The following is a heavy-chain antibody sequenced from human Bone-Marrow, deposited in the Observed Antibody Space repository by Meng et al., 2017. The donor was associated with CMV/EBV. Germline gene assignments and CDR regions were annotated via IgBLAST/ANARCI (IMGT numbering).Heavy chain of an antibody. J-gene: IGHJ6*02. Sequence: SQTLSLTCAISGVSVSSNSAAWNWIRQSPSRGLEWLGRTYYRSKWYNDYAVSVKSRITINPDTSKNQFSLQLNSVTPEDTAVYYCARWDSNCSSTSCSPGYLYYGMDVWGQGTTVTVSS. V-gene: IGHV6-1*01. CDR1: GVSVSSNSAA. CDR2: TYYRSKWYN. D-gene: IGHD2-2*01. CDR3: ARWDSNCSSTSCSPGYLYYGMDV.